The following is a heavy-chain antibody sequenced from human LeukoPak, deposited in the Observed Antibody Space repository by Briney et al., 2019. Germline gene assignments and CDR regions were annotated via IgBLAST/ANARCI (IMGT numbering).Heavy chain of an antibody. V-gene: IGHV3-7*01. CDR2: IKQDGSEK. CDR3: ARDVIVVLPAAIEYFDY. Sequence: PGGSLRLSCAASGFTFSSYWMSWVRQAPGKGLEWVANIKQDGSEKYYVDSVKGRFTISRDNAKNSLYLQMNSLRAEDTAVYYCARDVIVVLPAAIEYFDYWGQGTLVTVSS. CDR1: GFTFSSYW. J-gene: IGHJ4*02. D-gene: IGHD2-2*01.